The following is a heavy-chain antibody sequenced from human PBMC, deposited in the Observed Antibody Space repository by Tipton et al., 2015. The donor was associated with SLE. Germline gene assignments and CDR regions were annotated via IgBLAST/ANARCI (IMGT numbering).Heavy chain of an antibody. CDR2: INPNRGST. D-gene: IGHD3-10*01. J-gene: IGHJ4*02. Sequence: QLVQSGAEVKKPGASLKVSCKASGYTFTGYYIHWVRQARGQGLEWMGWINPNRGSTNYAQKFQGRVTMNTDTSTSTAYMELRSLRSDDTAVYYCARGGYYYGSGSLDYWGQGTLVTVSS. CDR3: ARGGYYYGSGSLDY. V-gene: IGHV1-2*02. CDR1: GYTFTGYY.